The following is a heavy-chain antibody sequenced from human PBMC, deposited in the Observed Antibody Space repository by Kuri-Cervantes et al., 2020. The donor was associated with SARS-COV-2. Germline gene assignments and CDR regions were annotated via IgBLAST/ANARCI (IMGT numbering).Heavy chain of an antibody. CDR1: GFTFSSYA. J-gene: IGHJ3*02. D-gene: IGHD6-13*01. Sequence: GESLKISCAASGFTFSSYAMSWVRQAPGKGLEWVSAISGSGGSTYYADSVKGRFTISRDNSKNSLYLQMNSLRAEDTALYYCAKAYYSSSWYGHYGGAFDIWGQGTMVTVSS. CDR3: AKAYYSSSWYGHYGGAFDI. V-gene: IGHV3-23*01. CDR2: ISGSGGST.